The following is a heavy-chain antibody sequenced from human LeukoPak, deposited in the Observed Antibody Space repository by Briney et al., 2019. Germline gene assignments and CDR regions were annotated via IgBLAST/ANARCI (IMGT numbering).Heavy chain of an antibody. D-gene: IGHD3-16*01. V-gene: IGHV3-7*01. CDR1: GLTLSSSW. CDR3: ARAGRLGAHDGQVNVFDI. CDR2: IKQKWSEK. J-gene: IGHJ3*02. Sequence: GGSLRLSCAASGLTLSSSWMTSVRQARGRGLEWVANIKQKWSEKYYVEAVMCRVTISRDKAKNSLYLQMNSLRAEDTAVYCCARAGRLGAHDGQVNVFDIWGQGTMVTVSS.